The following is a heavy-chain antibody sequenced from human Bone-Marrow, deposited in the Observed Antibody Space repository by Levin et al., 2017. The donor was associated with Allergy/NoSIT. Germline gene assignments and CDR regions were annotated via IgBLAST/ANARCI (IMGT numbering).Heavy chain of an antibody. J-gene: IGHJ6*02. CDR3: ARVLGHYGDYDGMDV. CDR2: MFYKGST. V-gene: IGHV4-59*11. CDR1: GGSIRSHY. D-gene: IGHD4-17*01. Sequence: SQTLSLTCTVSGGSIRSHYWSWIRQPPGKGLEWIWYMFYKGSTNYNSSLKSRVTISVDTSKNEFSLKLTSVTAADTAVYYCARVLGHYGDYDGMDVWGQGTMVTVSS.